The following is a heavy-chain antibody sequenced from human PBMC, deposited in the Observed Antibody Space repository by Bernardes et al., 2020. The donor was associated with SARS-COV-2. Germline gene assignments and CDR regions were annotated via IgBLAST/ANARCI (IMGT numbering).Heavy chain of an antibody. CDR2: IYYSGST. CDR3: ARAPYSSGPYGMDV. D-gene: IGHD6-19*01. CDR1: GGSISSYY. J-gene: IGHJ6*02. V-gene: IGHV4-59*01. Sequence: SETLSLTCTVSGGSISSYYWSWIRQPPGKGLEWIGYIYYSGSTNYNPSLKSRVTISVDTSKNQFSLKLSSVTAADTAVYYCARAPYSSGPYGMDVWGQGTTVTVSS.